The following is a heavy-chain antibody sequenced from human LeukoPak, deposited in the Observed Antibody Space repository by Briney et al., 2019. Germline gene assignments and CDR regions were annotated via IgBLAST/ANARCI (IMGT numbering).Heavy chain of an antibody. CDR2: IIPILGIA. V-gene: IGHV1-69*04. D-gene: IGHD3-16*01. CDR3: ARRGLSASYYYYYYGMDV. CDR1: GGTFSSYA. Sequence: SVKVSCKASGGTFSSYAISWVRQAPGQGLECMGRIIPILGIANYAQKFQGRVTITADKSTSTAYMELSSLRSEDTAVYYCARRGLSASYYYYYYGMDVWGRGTTVTVSS. J-gene: IGHJ6*02.